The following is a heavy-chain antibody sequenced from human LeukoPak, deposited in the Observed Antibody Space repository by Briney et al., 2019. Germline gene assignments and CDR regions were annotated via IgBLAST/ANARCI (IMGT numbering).Heavy chain of an antibody. CDR1: GYLFTTYW. J-gene: IGHJ4*02. V-gene: IGHV5-51*01. CDR3: ARQTSPGIAANFDY. CDR2: IYPGDSDT. Sequence: GESLKIYCQGSGYLFTTYWIGWVRQLPGKGLECMGIIYPGDSDTRYSPSFQGQVTISADKSISTAYLQWSSLKASDTAMYYCARQTSPGIAANFDYWGQGTLVTVSS. D-gene: IGHD6-13*01.